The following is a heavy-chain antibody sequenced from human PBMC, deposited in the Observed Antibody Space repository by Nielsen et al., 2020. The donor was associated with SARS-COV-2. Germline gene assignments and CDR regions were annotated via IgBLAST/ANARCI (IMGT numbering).Heavy chain of an antibody. CDR1: GFTFDDYA. D-gene: IGHD3-10*01. V-gene: IGHV3-9*01. Sequence: GGSLRLSCAASGFTFDDYAMHWVRQAPGKGLEWVSGISWNSGSIGYADSVKGRFTISRDNAKNSLYLQMNSLRAEDTALYYCAKFYGSGSYDDYWGQGTLVTVSS. CDR3: AKFYGSGSYDDY. J-gene: IGHJ4*02. CDR2: ISWNSGSI.